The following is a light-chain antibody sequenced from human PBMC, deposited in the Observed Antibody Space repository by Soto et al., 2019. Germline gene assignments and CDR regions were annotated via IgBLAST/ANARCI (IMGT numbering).Light chain of an antibody. CDR2: DVT. CDR1: SSDVGGYNF. V-gene: IGLV2-8*01. J-gene: IGLJ2*01. CDR3: SSYAGSSIPVA. Sequence: QSALTQPPSASGSPGQSVTISCTEASSDVGGYNFVSWYQHHPGKAPRLMIYDVTQRPSGVPDRFSGSKSGNTASLTVSGLQVDDEAYYYCSSYAGSSIPVAFGGGTQLTVL.